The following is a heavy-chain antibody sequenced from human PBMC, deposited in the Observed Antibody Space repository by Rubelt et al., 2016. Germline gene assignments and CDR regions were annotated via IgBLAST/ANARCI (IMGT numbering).Heavy chain of an antibody. J-gene: IGHJ6*02. V-gene: IGHV4-59*12. CDR2: FYYTGSP. Sequence: QVQLQESGPGLVKPSETLSLTCTVSGGSIGSYYWSWIRQPPGKGLAWIGYFYYTGSPNYNPSLKKRLAISVDTSKNQFSLKLNSVTAADTAVYYCARSTSGFGRGAINVWGQGTTVTVSS. CDR3: ARSTSGFGRGAINV. D-gene: IGHD2-2*02. CDR1: GGSIGSYY.